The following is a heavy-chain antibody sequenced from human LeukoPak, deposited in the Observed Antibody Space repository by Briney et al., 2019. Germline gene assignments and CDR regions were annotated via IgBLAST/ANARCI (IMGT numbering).Heavy chain of an antibody. V-gene: IGHV5-51*01. CDR1: GYIFSNYR. CDR2: INPGNSDT. CDR3: ARQRVRGVPMDY. J-gene: IGHJ4*02. D-gene: IGHD3-10*01. Sequence: GESLKISCQGSGYIFSNYRIGWVRQMPGKSLEWMGLINPGNSDTRSSPSFQGQVTFSADKSINTAYLQWSSLKASDTAMYYCARQRVRGVPMDYWGQGTLVTVSS.